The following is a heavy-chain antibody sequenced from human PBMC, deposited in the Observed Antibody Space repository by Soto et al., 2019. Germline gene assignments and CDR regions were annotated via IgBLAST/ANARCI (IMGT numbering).Heavy chain of an antibody. V-gene: IGHV2-5*02. CDR1: GFSLSTSGVG. D-gene: IGHD3-16*01. J-gene: IGHJ5*02. Sequence: QITLKESGPTLVKPTQTLTLTCTFSGFSLSTSGVGVGWIRQPPGKALEWLALIYWDDDKRYSPSLMSRLTITKATTKTQVVLTMTNMDPVDTATYYCAHSLYDYVWGTNWFDPWGQGTLVTVSS. CDR2: IYWDDDK. CDR3: AHSLYDYVWGTNWFDP.